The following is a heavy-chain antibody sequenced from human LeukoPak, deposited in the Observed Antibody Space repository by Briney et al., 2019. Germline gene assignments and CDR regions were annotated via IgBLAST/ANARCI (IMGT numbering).Heavy chain of an antibody. CDR2: ISSSSSHT. CDR1: GFGFSSYS. D-gene: IGHD5-12*01. J-gene: IGHJ4*02. Sequence: GGSLRLSCAASGFGFSSYSMNWARQAPGKGLEWVSCISSSSSHTYYADSVKGRFTISRDNAKNSLYLQMNSLRVEDTAVYYCARDGSLGYWGQGTLVTVSS. CDR3: ARDGSLGY. V-gene: IGHV3-21*04.